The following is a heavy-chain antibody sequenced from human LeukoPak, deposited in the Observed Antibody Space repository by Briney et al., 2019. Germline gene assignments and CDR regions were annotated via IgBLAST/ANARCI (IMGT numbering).Heavy chain of an antibody. D-gene: IGHD6-6*01. J-gene: IGHJ4*02. CDR1: EITFSKYW. V-gene: IGHV3-74*01. CDR2: ISSDWTTT. CDR3: ARENQYSSSPLDY. Sequence: GGSLRLSCPVSEITFSKYWIHWVRQAPGKGLLWVSRISSDWTTTTYADFVKGRFTISRDDAKNTVYLQMNSLRAEDTAVYYCARENQYSSSPLDYWGQGTLVTVSS.